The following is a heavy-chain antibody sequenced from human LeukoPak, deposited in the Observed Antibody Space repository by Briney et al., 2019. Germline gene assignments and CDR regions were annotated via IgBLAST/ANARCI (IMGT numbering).Heavy chain of an antibody. Sequence: GESLRLSCAASGFTFSSYGIHWVRQAPGKGLEWVAVVWYDGSEKYYADSVKGRFTISRDNSKNTLYLQMNSLRAEDTAIYYCARDRGDPDYYFDQWGQGTLVTVSS. CDR1: GFTFSSYG. D-gene: IGHD7-27*01. CDR3: ARDRGDPDYYFDQ. CDR2: VWYDGSEK. V-gene: IGHV3-33*01. J-gene: IGHJ4*02.